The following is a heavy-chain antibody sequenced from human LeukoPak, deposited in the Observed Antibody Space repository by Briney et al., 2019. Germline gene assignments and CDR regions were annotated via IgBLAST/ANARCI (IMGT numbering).Heavy chain of an antibody. J-gene: IGHJ4*02. Sequence: SGGSLRLSCAASGFTFSSYWMGWVRQAPGKGLELVADIKQDGSEKYYVDSVKGRFTISRDNAKNSLYLQMNSLRAEDTAVYYCARNQRRLDYWGQGTLVTVSS. D-gene: IGHD1-14*01. CDR3: ARNQRRLDY. CDR1: GFTFSSYW. V-gene: IGHV3-7*01. CDR2: IKQDGSEK.